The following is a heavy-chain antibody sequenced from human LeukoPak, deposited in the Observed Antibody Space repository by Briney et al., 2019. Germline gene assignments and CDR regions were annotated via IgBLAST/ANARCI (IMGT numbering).Heavy chain of an antibody. CDR3: ARGTITMIVVDLDPFDY. CDR2: IWYDGSNK. Sequence: PGRSLRLSCAASGFTFSSYGMHWVRQAPGKGLEWVAVIWYDGSNKYYADSVKGRFTISRDNSKNTLYLQMNSLRAEDTAVYYCARGTITMIVVDLDPFDYWGQGTLVTVSS. J-gene: IGHJ4*02. V-gene: IGHV3-33*01. D-gene: IGHD3-22*01. CDR1: GFTFSSYG.